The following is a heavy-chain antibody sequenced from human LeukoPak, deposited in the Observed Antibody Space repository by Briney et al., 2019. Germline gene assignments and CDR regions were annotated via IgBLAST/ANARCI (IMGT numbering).Heavy chain of an antibody. V-gene: IGHV1-69*01. CDR1: GGTFSSYA. J-gene: IGHJ6*03. D-gene: IGHD2-2*01. Sequence: SVKVSCKASGGTFSSYATSWVRQAPGQGLEWMGGIIPIFGTANYAQKFQGRVTITADESTSTAYMELSSLRSEDTAVYYCASNHAGYCSSTSCYGSRYYYYYMDVWGKGTTVTVSS. CDR2: IIPIFGTA. CDR3: ASNHAGYCSSTSCYGSRYYYYYMDV.